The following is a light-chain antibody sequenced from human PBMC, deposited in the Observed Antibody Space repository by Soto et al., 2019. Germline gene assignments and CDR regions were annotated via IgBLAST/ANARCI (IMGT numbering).Light chain of an antibody. CDR2: LEGIGSY. J-gene: IGLJ3*02. CDR1: SGHSSYI. CDR3: ETWDSNTWV. V-gene: IGLV4-60*02. Sequence: QSVLTQSSSASASLGSSVKLTCSLSSGHSSYIIAWHQQQPGKAPRCLMKLEGIGSYNKGSGVPDRFSGSSSGADRCLTISYLQFEAEADYYCETWDSNTWVFDGGTQLTVL.